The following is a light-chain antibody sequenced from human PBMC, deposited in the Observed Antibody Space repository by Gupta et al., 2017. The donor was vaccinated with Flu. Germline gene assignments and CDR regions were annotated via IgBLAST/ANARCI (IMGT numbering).Light chain of an antibody. Sequence: DIQMTQSPSSLSASVGDRVTITCRASRGIRNGLAWYQQKPGKAPNRLIYAASTLQPGVPSRFSGSGFGTEFTLTISSLQPEDFATYYCRQYNSFRTFGQGSKVEIK. CDR2: AAS. V-gene: IGKV1-17*01. CDR1: RGIRNG. J-gene: IGKJ1*01. CDR3: RQYNSFRT.